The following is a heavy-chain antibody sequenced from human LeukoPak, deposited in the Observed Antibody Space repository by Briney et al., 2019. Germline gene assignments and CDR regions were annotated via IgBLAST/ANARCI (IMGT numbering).Heavy chain of an antibody. V-gene: IGHV4-31*03. CDR3: ARELRGGIAAAPGWFDP. D-gene: IGHD6-13*01. CDR1: GGSISSGGYY. CDR2: IYYSGST. J-gene: IGHJ5*02. Sequence: SETLSLTCTVSGGSISSGGYYWSWIRQHPGKGLEWIGYIYYSGSTYYNPSLKSRVTISVDTSKNQFSLKLSSVTAADRAVYYCARELRGGIAAAPGWFDPWGQGTLVTVSS.